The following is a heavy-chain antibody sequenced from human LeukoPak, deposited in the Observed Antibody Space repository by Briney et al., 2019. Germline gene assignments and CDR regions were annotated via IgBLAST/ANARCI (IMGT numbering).Heavy chain of an antibody. CDR2: ISAYNGNT. V-gene: IGHV1-18*01. Sequence: ASVKVSCKASGYTFTSYGISWVRQAPGQGLEWMGWISAYNGNTNYAQKLQGRVTMTTDTSTSTAYMELRSLRSDDTAVYYCARDGGYSSGWSYYYYYYMDVWGRGTTVTVSS. J-gene: IGHJ6*03. CDR1: GYTFTSYG. CDR3: ARDGGYSSGWSYYYYYYMDV. D-gene: IGHD6-19*01.